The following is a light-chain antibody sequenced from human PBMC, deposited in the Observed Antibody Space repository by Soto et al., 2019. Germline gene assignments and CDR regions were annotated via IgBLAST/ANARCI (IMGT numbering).Light chain of an antibody. Sequence: QLVLTQSPSASASLGASVKLTCTLSSGHKKYAIAWHQQQPQKGPRYLMNVNSDGSHSKGDGIPDRFSGSSSGTERYLIISSLQSADEADYYCQTWGTGFRVFGGGTKLTVL. CDR1: SGHKKYA. J-gene: IGLJ3*02. V-gene: IGLV4-69*01. CDR2: VNSDGSH. CDR3: QTWGTGFRV.